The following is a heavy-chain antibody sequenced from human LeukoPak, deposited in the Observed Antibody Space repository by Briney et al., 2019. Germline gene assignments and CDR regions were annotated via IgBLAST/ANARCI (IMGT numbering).Heavy chain of an antibody. CDR2: ISSSSSYI. J-gene: IGHJ4*02. Sequence: GGSLRLSCAASGFTFSSYSMSWVRQAPGKGLEWVSSISSSSSYIYYADSAKGRFTISRDNAKNSLYLQMNSLRAEDTAVYYCARVLARLRFLEWLPDYWGQGTLVTVSS. CDR1: GFTFSSYS. CDR3: ARVLARLRFLEWLPDY. D-gene: IGHD3-3*01. V-gene: IGHV3-21*01.